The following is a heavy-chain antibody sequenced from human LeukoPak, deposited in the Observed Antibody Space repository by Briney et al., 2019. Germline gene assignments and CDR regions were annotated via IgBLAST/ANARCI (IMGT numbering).Heavy chain of an antibody. D-gene: IGHD6-19*01. Sequence: SETLSLTRTVSGGSISTYYWSWIRQPPGKGLEWIGYIYYSGSTNYNASLKSRVTISVDTSKNQFSLKLSSVTAADTAVYYCARLPTRDSSGWYYFDYWGQGTLVTVSS. CDR2: IYYSGST. V-gene: IGHV4-59*08. J-gene: IGHJ4*02. CDR1: GGSISTYY. CDR3: ARLPTRDSSGWYYFDY.